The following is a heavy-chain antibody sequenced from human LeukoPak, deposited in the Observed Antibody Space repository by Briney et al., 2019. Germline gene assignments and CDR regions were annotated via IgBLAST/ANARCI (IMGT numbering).Heavy chain of an antibody. CDR1: GFTFNNYA. D-gene: IGHD4-17*01. CDR2: ISGGGETT. CDR3: ARDYADYVGYFFFDY. J-gene: IGHJ4*02. Sequence: GGSLRLSCAASGFTFNNYAMNWVRQAPGKGLEWVSSISGGGETTYYADSAKGRFTISRDNSQNTLYLQMNSLGAEDTAVYYCARDYADYVGYFFFDYWGQRTLVTVSS. V-gene: IGHV3-23*01.